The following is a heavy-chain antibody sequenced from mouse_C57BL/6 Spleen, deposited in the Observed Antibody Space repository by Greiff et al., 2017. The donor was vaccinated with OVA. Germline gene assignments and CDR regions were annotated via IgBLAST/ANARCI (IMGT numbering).Heavy chain of an antibody. Sequence: EVQLQQSGPELVKPGASVKISCKASGYTFTDYYMNWVKQSHGKSLEWIGDINPNNGGTSYNQKFKGKATLTVDKSSSTAYMELRSLTSEDSAVYYCARSGGNYAVMDYWGQGTSVTVSS. CDR2: INPNNGGT. CDR3: ARSGGNYAVMDY. CDR1: GYTFTDYY. D-gene: IGHD2-1*01. J-gene: IGHJ4*01. V-gene: IGHV1-26*01.